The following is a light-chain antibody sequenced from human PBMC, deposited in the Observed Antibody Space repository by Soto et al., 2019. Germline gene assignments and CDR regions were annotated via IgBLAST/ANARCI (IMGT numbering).Light chain of an antibody. J-gene: IGKJ4*01. CDR3: QLDSSTHVT. CDR2: WAS. Sequence: DIVMTQSPDSLAVSLGESATINCKSSQSILLSSNNKNYLTWYQQKPGQPPKPLIYWASTRESGVPDRFSGSGSRKDINLTIRSRKAKDAEVYYRQLDSSTHVTFGGGTKVVIK. V-gene: IGKV4-1*01. CDR1: QSILLSSNNKNY.